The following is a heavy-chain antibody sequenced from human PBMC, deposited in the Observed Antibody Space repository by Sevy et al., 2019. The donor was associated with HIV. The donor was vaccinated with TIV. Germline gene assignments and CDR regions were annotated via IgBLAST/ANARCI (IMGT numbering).Heavy chain of an antibody. V-gene: IGHV3-23*01. D-gene: IGHD3-22*01. CDR2: ISATGEST. Sequence: GGSLRLSCAASGFTFSNYAMNWVRQAPGKGLEWVSGISATGESTYYADSVKGHFTISRDNSRNTLYLQMNSLRAEDTAVYYCAKRDSSGIYTGVSVFDSWGLGTLVTVSS. J-gene: IGHJ4*02. CDR1: GFTFSNYA. CDR3: AKRDSSGIYTGVSVFDS.